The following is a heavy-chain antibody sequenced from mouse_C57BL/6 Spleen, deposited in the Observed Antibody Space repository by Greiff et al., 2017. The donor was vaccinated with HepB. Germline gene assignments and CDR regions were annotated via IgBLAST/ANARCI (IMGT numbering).Heavy chain of an antibody. J-gene: IGHJ4*01. CDR2: IDPSDSET. D-gene: IGHD4-1*01. V-gene: IGHV1-52*01. CDR3: TTPLGRGDYYAMDY. CDR1: GYTFTSYW. Sequence: VQLQQPGAELVRPGSSVKLSCKASGYTFTSYWMHWVKQRPIQGLEWIGNIDPSDSETHYNQKFKDKATLTVDKSSSTAYMQLSSLTSEDSAVYCCTTPLGRGDYYAMDYWGQGTSVTVSS.